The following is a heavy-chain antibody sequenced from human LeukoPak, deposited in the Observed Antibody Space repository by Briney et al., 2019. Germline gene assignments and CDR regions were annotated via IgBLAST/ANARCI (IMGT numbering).Heavy chain of an antibody. D-gene: IGHD5-18*01. Sequence: PGGSLGLACAASGFTFSSYAMSWVRQAPGKGLEWVSAISGSGGSTYYADSVKGRFTISRDNSKNTLYLQMNSLRAEDTAVYYCAKDGYSYGYGLFDYWGQGTLVTVSS. V-gene: IGHV3-23*01. CDR3: AKDGYSYGYGLFDY. J-gene: IGHJ4*02. CDR2: ISGSGGST. CDR1: GFTFSSYA.